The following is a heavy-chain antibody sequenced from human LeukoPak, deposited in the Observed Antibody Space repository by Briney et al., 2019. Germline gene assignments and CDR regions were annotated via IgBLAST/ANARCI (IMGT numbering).Heavy chain of an antibody. CDR1: GGSISSSSYY. CDR3: ARRRLRGIAVAGTFDY. J-gene: IGHJ4*02. Sequence: SETLSLTCTVSGGSISSSSYYWSWIRQPPGKGLEWIGEINHSGSTNYNPSLKSRVTISVDTSKNQFSLKLSSVTAADTAVYYCARRRLRGIAVAGTFDYWGQGTLVTVSS. V-gene: IGHV4-39*07. D-gene: IGHD6-19*01. CDR2: INHSGST.